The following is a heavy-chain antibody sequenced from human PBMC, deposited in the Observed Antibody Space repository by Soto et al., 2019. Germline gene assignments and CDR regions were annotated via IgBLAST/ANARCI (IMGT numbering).Heavy chain of an antibody. D-gene: IGHD3-22*01. Sequence: SVKVSCKASGGTFSSYAISWVRQAPGQGLEWMGGIIPIFGTANYAQKFQGRVTITADESTSTAYMELSSLRSEDTAVYYCARDQYYYDSSGYYYFDYWGQGTLVTVSS. CDR1: GGTFSSYA. V-gene: IGHV1-69*13. J-gene: IGHJ4*02. CDR3: ARDQYYYDSSGYYYFDY. CDR2: IIPIFGTA.